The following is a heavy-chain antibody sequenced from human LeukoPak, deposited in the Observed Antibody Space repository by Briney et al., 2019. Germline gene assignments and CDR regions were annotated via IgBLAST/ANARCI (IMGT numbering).Heavy chain of an antibody. CDR2: IPDNGAYS. CDR1: GFTFSSYT. V-gene: IGHV3-21*01. D-gene: IGHD6-13*01. Sequence: GGSLRLSCAASGFTFSSYTMNWVRQAPGKGLEWVSSIPDNGAYSHHADSVKGRFTISRDNARNSLYLDMHNLGAEDKAVYYCVRGDSRDYWGQGTLVTVSS. CDR3: VRGDSRDY. J-gene: IGHJ4*02.